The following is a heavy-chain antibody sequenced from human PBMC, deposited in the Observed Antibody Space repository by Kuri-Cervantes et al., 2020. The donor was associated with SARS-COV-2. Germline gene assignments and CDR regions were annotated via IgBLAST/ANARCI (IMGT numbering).Heavy chain of an antibody. D-gene: IGHD3-3*01. CDR2: INPSGGST. CDR3: ARDALPTIFGVVIIYWFDP. J-gene: IGHJ5*02. V-gene: IGHV1-46*01. Sequence: GESLKVSCKASGYTFTSYYMHWVRQAPGQGLEWMGIINPSGGSTSYAQKFQGRVTMTRDTSTSTVYMELSSLRSEDTAVYYCARDALPTIFGVVIIYWFDPWGQGTLVTVSS. CDR1: GYTFTSYY.